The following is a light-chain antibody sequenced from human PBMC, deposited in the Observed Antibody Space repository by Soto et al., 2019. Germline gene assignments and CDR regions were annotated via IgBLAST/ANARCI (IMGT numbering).Light chain of an antibody. CDR2: DVR. CDR3: CSYAGSYVWV. V-gene: IGLV2-11*01. CDR1: TSDVGSYNY. J-gene: IGLJ3*02. Sequence: QSVLTQPRSVSGSPGQSVSISFTGTTSDVGSYNYVSWYQQHPGKAPRLMIYDVRKRPSGVPDRFSGSKSGNTASLTISGLRYEDEADYYCCSYAGSYVWVFGGGTKVTVL.